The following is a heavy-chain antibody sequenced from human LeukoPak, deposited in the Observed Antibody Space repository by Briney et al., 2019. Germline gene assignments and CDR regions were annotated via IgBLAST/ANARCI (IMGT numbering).Heavy chain of an antibody. J-gene: IGHJ3*02. CDR1: GFTFSSYW. V-gene: IGHV3-7*01. CDR2: IKQDGSEK. D-gene: IGHD2-21*02. CDR3: ATVVVTANDAFDI. Sequence: GGSLRLSCAASGFTFSSYWMSWARQAPGKGLEWVANIKQDGSEKYYVDSVKGRFTISRDNAKNSLYLQMNSLRAEDTAVYYCATVVVTANDAFDIWGQGTMVTVSS.